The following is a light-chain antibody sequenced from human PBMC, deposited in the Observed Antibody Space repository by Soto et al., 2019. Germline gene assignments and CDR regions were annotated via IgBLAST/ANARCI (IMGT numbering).Light chain of an antibody. V-gene: IGKV1-6*01. CDR3: LQDYNYPPWT. Sequence: AIQMTQSPSSLSASVGDRFTITCLASQGIRNDLRWYQQKPGKAPKFLIYAASSLQSGVPSRFSGSGSGTDFTLTISSLRPEDFATYYCLQDYNYPPWTVGPGTQVEIK. CDR2: AAS. J-gene: IGKJ1*01. CDR1: QGIRND.